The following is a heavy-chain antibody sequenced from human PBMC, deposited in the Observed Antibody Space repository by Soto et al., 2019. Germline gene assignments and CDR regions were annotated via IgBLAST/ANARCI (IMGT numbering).Heavy chain of an antibody. CDR3: ARERPDGARLDP. D-gene: IGHD6-6*01. J-gene: IGHJ5*02. CDR2: IYYSGST. CDR1: GGSISSGDYY. V-gene: IGHV4-30-4*01. Sequence: SETLSLTCTVSGGSISSGDYYWSWIRHPPGKGLEWIGYIYYSGSTYYNPSLKSRVTISVDTSRNQFSLKLSSVTAADTAVYYCARERPDGARLDPWGQGTLVTVSS.